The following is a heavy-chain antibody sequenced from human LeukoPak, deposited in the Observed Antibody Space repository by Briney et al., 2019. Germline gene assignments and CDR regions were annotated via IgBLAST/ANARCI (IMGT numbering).Heavy chain of an antibody. Sequence: GGSLRLSCAASGFTFSDYAMSWVRQAPGMGLEWVSSISGSGGTTWYTDSVKARFTISRDNSKNTLYLQMNSLRAEDTAVYCCARTRGYCSGGSCYHTRRNYYYGMDVWGQGTTVTVSS. V-gene: IGHV3-23*01. CDR2: ISGSGGTT. D-gene: IGHD2-15*01. CDR3: ARTRGYCSGGSCYHTRRNYYYGMDV. CDR1: GFTFSDYA. J-gene: IGHJ6*02.